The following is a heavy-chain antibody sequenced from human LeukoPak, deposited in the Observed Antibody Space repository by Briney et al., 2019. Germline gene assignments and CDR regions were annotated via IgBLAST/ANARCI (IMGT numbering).Heavy chain of an antibody. CDR2: IEQGGSAK. D-gene: IGHD3-10*01. CDR1: GFTFSSYW. J-gene: IGHJ4*02. V-gene: IGHV3-7*01. CDR3: AKSGNRLFDY. Sequence: GGSLRLSCAASGFTFSSYWMSWVRQAPGKGLEWVANIEQGGSAKYYVDSVKGRFTISRDNSKNTLYLQMNSLRAGDTAVYYCAKSGNRLFDYWGQGTLVTVSS.